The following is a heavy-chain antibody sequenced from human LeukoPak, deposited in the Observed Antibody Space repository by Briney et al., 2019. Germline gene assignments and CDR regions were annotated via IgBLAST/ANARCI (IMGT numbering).Heavy chain of an antibody. J-gene: IGHJ5*01. CDR2: ISDYSGRT. D-gene: IGHD1-14*01. V-gene: IGHV1-18*01. CDR1: GYTFLSYA. CDR3: ARAPSRNGHKGNWFDS. Sequence: ASEKVSCKASGYTFLSYAIACVRQAPGHTPEWRGWISDYSGRTNYAQTFQGRVTVTTDTSTSTSYLELRSLSADDTAIYYCARAPSRNGHKGNWFDSWGQGTLVTVSS.